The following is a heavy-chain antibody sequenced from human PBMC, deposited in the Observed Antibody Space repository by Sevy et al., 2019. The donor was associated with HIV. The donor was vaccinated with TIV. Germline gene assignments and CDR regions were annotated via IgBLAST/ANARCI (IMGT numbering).Heavy chain of an antibody. CDR3: ARCRVAAADYYFDY. Sequence: GGSLRLSCAVSEFSFSDYYMAWIRQAPGKGLEWVSYISSRSSYTNYADSVKGRFTISRDNAKNPLYLQMNSLRAEDTAVYYCARCRVAAADYYFDYWGQGTLVTVSS. CDR2: ISSRSSYT. D-gene: IGHD6-13*01. V-gene: IGHV3-11*06. CDR1: EFSFSDYY. J-gene: IGHJ4*02.